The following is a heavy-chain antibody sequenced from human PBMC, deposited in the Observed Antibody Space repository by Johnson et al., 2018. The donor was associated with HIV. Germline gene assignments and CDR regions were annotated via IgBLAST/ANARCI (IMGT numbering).Heavy chain of an antibody. J-gene: IGHJ3*02. CDR1: GFTFSSYA. D-gene: IGHD6-13*01. V-gene: IGHV3-23*04. Sequence: VQLVESGGGLVQPGGSLRLSCAASGFTFSSYAMSWVRQAPGKGLAWVSAISGSGGSTYYADSVKGRFTISRDNSKNTLYLQMNSLRAEDTAVYYCAREDGDSSSWAGAFDIWGQGTMVTVSS. CDR3: AREDGDSSSWAGAFDI. CDR2: ISGSGGST.